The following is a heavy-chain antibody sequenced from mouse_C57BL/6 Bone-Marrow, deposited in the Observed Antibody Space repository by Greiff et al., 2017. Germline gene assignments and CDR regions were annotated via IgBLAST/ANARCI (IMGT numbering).Heavy chain of an antibody. Sequence: VQLQQPGVELVKPGASVKMSCKASGYTFTSYWITWVKQRPGQGLEWIGDIYPGSGSTNYNEKFKSKATLTVDTSSSTAYMQLSSLTSEDSAVYYCARPYYSNYWYFDVWGTGTTVTVSS. V-gene: IGHV1-55*01. CDR1: GYTFTSYW. CDR2: IYPGSGST. D-gene: IGHD2-5*01. J-gene: IGHJ1*03. CDR3: ARPYYSNYWYFDV.